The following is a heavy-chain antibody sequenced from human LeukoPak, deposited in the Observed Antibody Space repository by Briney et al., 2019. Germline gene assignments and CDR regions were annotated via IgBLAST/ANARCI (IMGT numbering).Heavy chain of an antibody. V-gene: IGHV4-59*01. CDR2: IYYSGST. D-gene: IGHD4-17*01. CDR1: GGTIRSYY. J-gene: IGHJ5*02. Sequence: SETLSLTCTVSGGTIRSYYLNWIRQPPGKGLEWIGYIYYSGSTNYNPSLKSRVTISVDTSKNQFSLKLSSVTAADTAVYYCARDVGAHQPLFDPWGQGTLVTVSS. CDR3: ARDVGAHQPLFDP.